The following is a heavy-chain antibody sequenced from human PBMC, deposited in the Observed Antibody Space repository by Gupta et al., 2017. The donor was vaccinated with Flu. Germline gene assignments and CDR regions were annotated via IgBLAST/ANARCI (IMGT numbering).Heavy chain of an antibody. D-gene: IGHD5-12*01. Sequence: QLQLVESGGGVVQPGRSLRLSCAASGFIFRSYALHWVRQAPGKGLEWVAALSYDGSNKYYADSVQGRFTISRDDSKNTVYLQMNSLRLDDTAAYCCARADSGYPKTGIVDYWGQGTLVTVSS. CDR2: LSYDGSNK. CDR3: ARADSGYPKTGIVDY. J-gene: IGHJ4*02. CDR1: GFIFRSYA. V-gene: IGHV3-30-3*01.